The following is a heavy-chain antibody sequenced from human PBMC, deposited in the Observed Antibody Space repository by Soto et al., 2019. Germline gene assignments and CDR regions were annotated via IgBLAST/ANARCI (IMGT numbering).Heavy chain of an antibody. CDR2: ITTTSSTM. CDR1: GFIFSDYS. CDR3: ARDSSGRQYYGMDV. D-gene: IGHD3-22*01. V-gene: IGHV3-48*02. Sequence: PGGSLRLSCTPSGFIFSDYSMNWVRQAPGKGLEWISYITTTSSTMYYADSVKGRFTISRDNAKNSLYLQMNSLRDEDTAVYYCARDSSGRQYYGMDVWGQGTMVTVS. J-gene: IGHJ6*02.